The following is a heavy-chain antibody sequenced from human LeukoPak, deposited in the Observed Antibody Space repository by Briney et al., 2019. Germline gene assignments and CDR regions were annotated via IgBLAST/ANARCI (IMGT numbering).Heavy chain of an antibody. J-gene: IGHJ4*02. Sequence: GGSLRLSCAASGFTFSGYWMQWVRQAPGKGLQWVATIHPDGGEKYYVDSVKGRFTISRDNPKNSLFLQMNGLRAEDTAVYYCARMKMGDWGQGTPVTVSS. V-gene: IGHV3-7*05. D-gene: IGHD5-24*01. CDR1: GFTFSGYW. CDR2: IHPDGGEK. CDR3: ARMKMGD.